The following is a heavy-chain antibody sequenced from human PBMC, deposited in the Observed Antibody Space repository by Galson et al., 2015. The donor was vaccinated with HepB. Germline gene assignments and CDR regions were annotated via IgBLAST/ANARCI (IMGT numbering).Heavy chain of an antibody. J-gene: IGHJ6*02. CDR2: IIPIFGTA. CDR1: GGTFSSYA. D-gene: IGHD2-2*01. V-gene: IGHV1-69*13. CDR3: ARGEGYCSSTSCYYYYYYGMDV. Sequence: SVKVSCKASGGTFSSYAISWVRQAPGQGLEWMGGIIPIFGTANYAQKFQGRVTITADESTSTAYMELSSLRSEDTAVYYCARGEGYCSSTSCYYYYYYGMDVWGQGTTVTVSS.